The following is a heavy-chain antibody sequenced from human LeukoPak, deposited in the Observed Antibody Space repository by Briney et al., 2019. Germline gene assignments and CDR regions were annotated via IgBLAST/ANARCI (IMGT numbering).Heavy chain of an antibody. Sequence: GAYLGRYGVASRFTVSNNHMNWVRQAPGKGLEWVSVIYNGDNTYYADSVQGRFTISKDNSKNTLYLQMNSLRPEGTAVYFCARASRWLAFDNWGQGTLVTVSS. CDR2: IYNGDNT. J-gene: IGHJ4*02. CDR1: RFTVSNNH. D-gene: IGHD6-19*01. V-gene: IGHV3-66*01. CDR3: ARASRWLAFDN.